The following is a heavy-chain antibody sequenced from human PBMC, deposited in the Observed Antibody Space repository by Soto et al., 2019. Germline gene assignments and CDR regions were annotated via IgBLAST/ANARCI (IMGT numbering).Heavy chain of an antibody. V-gene: IGHV3-48*01. CDR1: GFALSNYN. J-gene: IGHJ3*02. D-gene: IGHD6-19*01. Sequence: GGSLRLSCAASGFALSNYNMNWVRQAPGKGLEWVSYIRSTSSIIEYADSVKGRFTISRDNADNSLYLQMNSLRAEDTAVYYCVREFGSGWNDDAFDIWGQGTMVTVSS. CDR3: VREFGSGWNDDAFDI. CDR2: IRSTSSII.